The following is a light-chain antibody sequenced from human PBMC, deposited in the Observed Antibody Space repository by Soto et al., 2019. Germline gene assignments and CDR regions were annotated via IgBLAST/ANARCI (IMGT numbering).Light chain of an antibody. CDR2: EVV. CDR3: KSYAGSNTNV. CDR1: SSDVGVYDF. V-gene: IGLV2-11*01. Sequence: QSALTQPRSVSGSPGQSVTISCTGTSSDVGVYDFVSWYQHHPGKAPRLIIYEVVQRPSGVPDRFSGSKSGNTASLTVSGLQAADEADYFCKSYAGSNTNVFGSGTKLTVL. J-gene: IGLJ1*01.